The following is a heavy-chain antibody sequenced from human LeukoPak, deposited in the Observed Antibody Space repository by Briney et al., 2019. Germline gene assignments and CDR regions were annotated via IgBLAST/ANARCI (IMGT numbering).Heavy chain of an antibody. J-gene: IGHJ4*02. CDR3: AKDMTMIVVVIPYFDY. CDR1: GFTFSSYG. Sequence: GGSLRLSCAASGFTFSSYGMSWVRQAPGKGLEWVSAISGSDGSTYYADSVKGRFTISRDNSKNTLYLQMNSLRAEDTAVYYCAKDMTMIVVVIPYFDYWGQGTLVTVSS. D-gene: IGHD3-22*01. CDR2: ISGSDGST. V-gene: IGHV3-23*01.